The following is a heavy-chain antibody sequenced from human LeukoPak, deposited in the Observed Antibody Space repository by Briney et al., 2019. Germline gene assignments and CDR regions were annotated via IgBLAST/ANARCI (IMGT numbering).Heavy chain of an antibody. Sequence: SETLSLTCAVYGGSSSGYYWSWIRQPPGKGLEWIGEINHSGSTNYNPSLKSRVTISVDTSKNQFSLKLSSVTAADTAVYYCARETVGDYGDYYFDYWGQGTLVTVSS. D-gene: IGHD4-17*01. V-gene: IGHV4-34*01. CDR2: INHSGST. CDR3: ARETVGDYGDYYFDY. CDR1: GGSSSGYY. J-gene: IGHJ4*02.